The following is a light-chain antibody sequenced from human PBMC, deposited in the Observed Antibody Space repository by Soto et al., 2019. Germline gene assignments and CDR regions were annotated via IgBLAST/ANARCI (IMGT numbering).Light chain of an antibody. CDR3: GAWDSSLTTYV. CDR2: ENH. V-gene: IGLV1-51*02. Sequence: QSVVTQPPSESAAPGQDVSISCSGTSSNIGNNYVSWYKQLPGTAPKLLIFENHKRPSGIPDRFFASKSGSSATLGITGLQTGDEADYYCGAWDSSLTTYVFGAGTKLTVL. CDR1: SSNIGNNY. J-gene: IGLJ1*01.